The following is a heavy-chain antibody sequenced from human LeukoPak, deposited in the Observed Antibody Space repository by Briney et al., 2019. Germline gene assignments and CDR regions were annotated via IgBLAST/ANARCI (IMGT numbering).Heavy chain of an antibody. J-gene: IGHJ4*02. CDR2: IIPIFGTA. V-gene: IGHV1-69*13. Sequence: GASVKVSCKASGGTLSSYAISWVRQAPGQGLEWMGGIIPIFGTANYAQKFQGRVTITADESTSTAYMELSSLRSEDTAVYYCARSRDYYDSSGSPGYFDYWGQGTLVTVSS. CDR1: GGTLSSYA. CDR3: ARSRDYYDSSGSPGYFDY. D-gene: IGHD3-22*01.